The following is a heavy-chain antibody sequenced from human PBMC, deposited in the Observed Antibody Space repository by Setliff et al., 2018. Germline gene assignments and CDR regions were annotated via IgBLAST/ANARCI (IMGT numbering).Heavy chain of an antibody. Sequence: GESLKISCQGSGYTFTNYWIGWVRQMPGKGLEWMGIIYPGDSDTRYSPSFQGQVTMSADKSISTAYLQWSSLKASDTAMYYCARLGSSTWYYDVLDIWGQGTMVTVSS. CDR2: IYPGDSDT. J-gene: IGHJ3*02. CDR3: ARLGSSTWYYDVLDI. V-gene: IGHV5-51*01. CDR1: GYTFTNYW. D-gene: IGHD6-13*01.